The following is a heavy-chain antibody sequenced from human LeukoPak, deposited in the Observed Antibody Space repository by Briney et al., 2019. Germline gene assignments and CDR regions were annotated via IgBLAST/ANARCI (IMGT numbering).Heavy chain of an antibody. V-gene: IGHV3-53*01. CDR2: IHSGGNI. CDR1: GLSTSDNY. Sequence: GGSLRLSCAASGLSTSDNYMSWVRQAPGKGLEWVSIIHSGGNIYYADSVKGRFTISRDNSQNTLYLQMNSLRAEDTAVYYCARDRGYAMDVWGQGTTVTVSS. J-gene: IGHJ6*02. CDR3: ARDRGYAMDV. D-gene: IGHD1-1*01.